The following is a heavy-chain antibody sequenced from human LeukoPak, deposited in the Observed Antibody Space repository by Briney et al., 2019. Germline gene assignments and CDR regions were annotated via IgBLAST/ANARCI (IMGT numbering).Heavy chain of an antibody. Sequence: ASVKVSCKASGYTFTCYYMHWVRQAPGQGLEGMGWINPNSGGTNYAQKFQGRVTMTRDTSISTAYMELSRLRSDDPAVYYCAREYYYDSSGYSHFDDAFDIWGQGTMVTVSS. CDR2: INPNSGGT. J-gene: IGHJ3*02. D-gene: IGHD3-22*01. V-gene: IGHV1-2*02. CDR3: AREYYYDSSGYSHFDDAFDI. CDR1: GYTFTCYY.